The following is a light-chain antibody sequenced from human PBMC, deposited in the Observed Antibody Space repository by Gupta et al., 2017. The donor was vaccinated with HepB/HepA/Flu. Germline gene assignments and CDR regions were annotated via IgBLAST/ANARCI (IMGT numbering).Light chain of an antibody. CDR3: QQRSSWPT. CDR1: QSFSNY. Sequence: EIVLTQSPATLSLSPGERATLSCRASQSFSNYLAWYQQKPGQAPRLLIYGAFNRATGIPARFSGSGSGTDFTLTISSREPEDFAVYYCQQRSSWPTFGGGTKVEI. J-gene: IGKJ4*01. V-gene: IGKV3-11*01. CDR2: GAF.